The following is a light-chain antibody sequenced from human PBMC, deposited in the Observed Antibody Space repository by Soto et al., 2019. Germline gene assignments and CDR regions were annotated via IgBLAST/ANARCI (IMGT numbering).Light chain of an antibody. CDR2: GAS. J-gene: IGKJ1*01. CDR1: QSVSNNY. V-gene: IGKV3-20*01. CDR3: QQYGSSGT. Sequence: MTQSPANLSLSPWETATLYCRARQSVSNNYLAWYQQKPGQAPRLLIYGASNRATGIPDRFSGSGSGTDFTLTISRLEPEDFAVYYCQQYGSSGTFGQGTKVDIK.